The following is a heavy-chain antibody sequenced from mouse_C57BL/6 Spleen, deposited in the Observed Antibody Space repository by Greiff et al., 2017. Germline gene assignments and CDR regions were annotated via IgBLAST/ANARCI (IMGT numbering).Heavy chain of an antibody. CDR2: SRNKANDYTT. D-gene: IGHD2-5*01. J-gene: IGHJ1*03. CDR1: GFTFSDFY. Sequence: EVKLLESGGGLVQSGCSLRLSCATSGFTFSDFYMEWVRQAPGKGLEWIAASRNKANDYTTEYSASVKGRFIVSRDTSQSILYLQMNALRAEDTAIYYCARQYYSKYWYFDVWGTGTTVTVSS. V-gene: IGHV7-1*01. CDR3: ARQYYSKYWYFDV.